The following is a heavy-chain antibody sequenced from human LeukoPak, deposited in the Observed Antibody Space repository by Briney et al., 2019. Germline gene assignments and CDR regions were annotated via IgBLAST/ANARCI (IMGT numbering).Heavy chain of an antibody. V-gene: IGHV6-1*01. CDR1: VDSVSSYSVS. D-gene: IGHD2-2*01. J-gene: IGHJ5*02. CDR2: TYYRSTWYN. Sequence: SQSLSLTCAISVDSVSSYSVSWNWIRRSPSKGLEWLGRTYYRSTWYNDYAVSVRGRITVNPDTSKNQFSLHLNSVTPEDTAVYYCARRLTQYDCFDPWGQGILVTVSS. CDR3: ARRLTQYDCFDP.